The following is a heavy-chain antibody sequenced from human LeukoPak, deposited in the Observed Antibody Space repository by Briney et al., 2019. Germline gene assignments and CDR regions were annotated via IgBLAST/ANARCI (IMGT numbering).Heavy chain of an antibody. Sequence: ASVKVSCKASGYTFTGYYMHWVRQAPGQGLEWTGWINPNSGGTNYAQKFQGRVTMTRDTSISTAYMELSRLTSDDTAVYYCARDYSGSGRGRTEFDYWGQGTLVTVSS. CDR2: INPNSGGT. J-gene: IGHJ4*02. CDR1: GYTFTGYY. V-gene: IGHV1-2*02. D-gene: IGHD3-10*01. CDR3: ARDYSGSGRGRTEFDY.